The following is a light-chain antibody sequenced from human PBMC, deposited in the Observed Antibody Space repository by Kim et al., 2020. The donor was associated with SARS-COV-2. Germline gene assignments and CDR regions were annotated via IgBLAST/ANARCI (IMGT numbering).Light chain of an antibody. V-gene: IGLV1-44*01. J-gene: IGLJ2*01. CDR1: RSNIGSHT. CDR3: AAWDDSLNVVL. CDR2: SHN. Sequence: GQRGTMSCSGSRSNIGSHTVNWYQHLPGTAPKLVIYSHNQRPSGVPDRFSGSHSGTSASLAISGLQSEDEADYYCAAWDDSLNVVLFGGGTQLTVL.